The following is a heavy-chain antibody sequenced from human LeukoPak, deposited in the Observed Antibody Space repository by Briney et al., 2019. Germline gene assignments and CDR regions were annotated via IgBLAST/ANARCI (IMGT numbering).Heavy chain of an antibody. Sequence: GGSLSLSCAVSGFTFSNFGVLGPRQTPGKGLEWVAFIRYDGSNKYYAAPVKGRFTISRDNSKNTLYLQMKGVRAEETAVYYGVKGPLLLLWFGECGMDVWGRGTTVSVSS. CDR2: IRYDGSNK. J-gene: IGHJ6*02. D-gene: IGHD3-10*01. CDR3: VKGPLLLLWFGECGMDV. CDR1: GFTFSNFG. V-gene: IGHV3-30*02.